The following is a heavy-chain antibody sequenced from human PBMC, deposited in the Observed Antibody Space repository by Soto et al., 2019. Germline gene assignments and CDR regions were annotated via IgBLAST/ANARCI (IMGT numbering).Heavy chain of an antibody. CDR3: AREYGDYVREYSWFDP. CDR1: GGSISSSSYY. Sequence: QLQLQESGPGLVKPSETLSLTCTVSGGSISSSSYYWGWTRQPPGQVLEWIGRIYYSGSTSDNPSATRRVTISVDTSKNKFSPKLSSGTAAGTAVYCCAREYGDYVREYSWFDPWGQGTLVTVSS. V-gene: IGHV4-39*01. D-gene: IGHD4-17*01. J-gene: IGHJ5*02. CDR2: IYYSGST.